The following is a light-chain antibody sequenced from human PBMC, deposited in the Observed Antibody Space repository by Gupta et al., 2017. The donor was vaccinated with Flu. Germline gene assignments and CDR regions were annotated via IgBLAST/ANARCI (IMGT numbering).Light chain of an antibody. CDR1: QSVSTN. V-gene: IGKV3-15*01. CDR2: GAS. CDR3: QQYSNWPQT. Sequence: IVLTQYSVNVPVSLGERATLSCRASQSVSTNLAWYQQKPGQAPRLIIYGASTRATGNPARFSGSWSGTEFTLTISSLLSEDGAVYYCQQYSNWPQTFGQGTKLEIK. J-gene: IGKJ2*01.